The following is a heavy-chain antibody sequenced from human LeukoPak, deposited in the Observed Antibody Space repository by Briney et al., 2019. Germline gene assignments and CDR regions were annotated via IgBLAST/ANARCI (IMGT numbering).Heavy chain of an antibody. CDR1: GGSISSYY. CDR2: IYYSGNT. D-gene: IGHD3-9*01. CDR3: ASAGYYDILTGYYDSSLDP. V-gene: IGHV4-59*01. Sequence: SETLSLTCTVSGGSISSYYWNWIRQPPGKGLEWIAYIYYSGNTNYNPSLKSRVTISVYTSKNQFSLKLSSLSAADTAVYYCASAGYYDILTGYYDSSLDPWGQGTLVTVSS. J-gene: IGHJ5*02.